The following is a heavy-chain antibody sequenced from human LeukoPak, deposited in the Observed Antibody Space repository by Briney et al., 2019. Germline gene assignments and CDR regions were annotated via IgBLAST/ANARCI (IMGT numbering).Heavy chain of an antibody. J-gene: IGHJ5*02. CDR1: GFTFSSYE. Sequence: PGGSLRLSCAASGFTFSSYEVNWVRQAPGKGLEWVSYIRSSATTIYYADSVKGRFTISRDSAKNSLYLQMNSLRADDTAVYYCARTSTYGGFDPWGQGTLVTVSS. V-gene: IGHV3-48*03. D-gene: IGHD3-10*01. CDR3: ARTSTYGGFDP. CDR2: IRSSATTI.